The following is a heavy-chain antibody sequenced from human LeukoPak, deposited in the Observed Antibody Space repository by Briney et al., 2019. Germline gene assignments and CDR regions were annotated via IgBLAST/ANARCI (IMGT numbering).Heavy chain of an antibody. V-gene: IGHV4-30-2*01. Sequence: TLSLTCTVSGGSISSGGYSWSWIRQPPGKGLEWIGYIYHSGSTYYNPSLKSRVTISVDRSKNQFSLKLSSVTAADTAVYYCARGPDYDILTGYTTPFDYWGQGTLVTVSS. CDR3: ARGPDYDILTGYTTPFDY. D-gene: IGHD3-9*01. CDR2: IYHSGST. J-gene: IGHJ4*02. CDR1: GGSISSGGYS.